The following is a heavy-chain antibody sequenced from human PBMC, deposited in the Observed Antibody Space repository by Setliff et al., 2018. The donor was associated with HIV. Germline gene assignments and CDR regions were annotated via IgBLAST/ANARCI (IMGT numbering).Heavy chain of an antibody. Sequence: GGSLRLSCTASGLAFTNYGMHWVRQAPGKGLEWVSVIYSGGSTYYADSVKGRFSISRDNSKNTLYLQMNSLRAEDTAVYYCARVVRGVTAHYFDYWGQGTPVTVSS. J-gene: IGHJ4*02. D-gene: IGHD3-10*01. V-gene: IGHV3-NL1*01. CDR1: GLAFTNYG. CDR3: ARVVRGVTAHYFDY. CDR2: IYSGGST.